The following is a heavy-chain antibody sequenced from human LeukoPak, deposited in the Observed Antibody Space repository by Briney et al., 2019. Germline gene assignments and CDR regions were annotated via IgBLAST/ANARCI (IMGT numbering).Heavy chain of an antibody. CDR3: ARIKLELKRLRSYYFDY. CDR2: ISGSGGST. V-gene: IGHV3-23*01. Sequence: GGSLRLSCAASGFTFSSYAMSWVRQAPGKGLEWVSAISGSGGSTYCADSVEGRFTISRDNSKNTLYLQMNSLRAEDTAVYYCARIKLELKRLRSYYFDYWGQGTLVTVSS. J-gene: IGHJ4*02. D-gene: IGHD1-7*01. CDR1: GFTFSSYA.